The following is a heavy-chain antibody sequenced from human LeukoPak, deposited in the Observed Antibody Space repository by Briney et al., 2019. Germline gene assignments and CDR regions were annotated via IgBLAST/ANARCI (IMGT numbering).Heavy chain of an antibody. CDR3: ARGGYDYVWGSYRTPYYFDY. J-gene: IGHJ4*02. D-gene: IGHD3-16*02. V-gene: IGHV4-30-4*01. Sequence: PSETLSLTCTVSGGSISSGDYYWSWIRQPPGKGLEWIGYIYYSGSTNYNPSLKSRVTISVDTSKNQFSLKLSSVTAADTAVYYCARGGYDYVWGSYRTPYYFDYWGQGTLVTVSS. CDR1: GGSISSGDYY. CDR2: IYYSGST.